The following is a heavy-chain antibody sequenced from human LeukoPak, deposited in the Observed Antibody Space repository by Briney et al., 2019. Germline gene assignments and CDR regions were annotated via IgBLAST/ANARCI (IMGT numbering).Heavy chain of an antibody. CDR3: AKLDSSGWYEGYFQH. CDR1: GGSISSYY. V-gene: IGHV4-59*01. J-gene: IGHJ1*01. Sequence: PSETLSLTCTVSGGSISSYYWSWIRQPPGKGLEWIGYIYYSGSTNYNPSLKSRVTISVDTSKNQFSLKLSSVTAADTAVYYCAKLDSSGWYEGYFQHWGQGTLVTVSS. D-gene: IGHD6-19*01. CDR2: IYYSGST.